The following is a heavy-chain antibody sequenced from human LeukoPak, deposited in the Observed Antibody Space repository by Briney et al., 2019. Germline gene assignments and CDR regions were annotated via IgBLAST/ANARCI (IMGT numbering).Heavy chain of an antibody. CDR3: AKKGGTGWSENWFDA. J-gene: IGHJ5*02. V-gene: IGHV3-33*06. CDR1: GLTFSDYG. CDR2: MWADGYTY. Sequence: PGRTLRLSCAASGLTFSDYGMHWVRQAPGKGLEWAAIMWADGYTYHYADSVRGRFTVSRDNSKNTVYLQMNSLEAEDTAVYYCAKKGGTGWSENWFDAWGQGTLVTVSS. D-gene: IGHD6-19*01.